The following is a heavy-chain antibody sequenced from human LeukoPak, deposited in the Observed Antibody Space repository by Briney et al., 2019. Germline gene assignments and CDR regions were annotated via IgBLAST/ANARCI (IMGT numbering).Heavy chain of an antibody. V-gene: IGHV3-23*01. J-gene: IGHJ4*02. Sequence: GGTLRLSCAASGFTFSSYGMSWVRQAPGKGLEWVSAISGSGGSTYYADSVKGRFTISRDNSKNTLYLQTNSLRAEDTAVYYCAKIVPAAIQGYFDYWGQGTLVTVSS. CDR2: ISGSGGST. D-gene: IGHD2-2*02. CDR3: AKIVPAAIQGYFDY. CDR1: GFTFSSYG.